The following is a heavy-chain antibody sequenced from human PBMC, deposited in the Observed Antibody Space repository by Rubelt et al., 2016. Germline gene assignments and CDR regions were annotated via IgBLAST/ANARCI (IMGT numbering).Heavy chain of an antibody. Sequence: EVQLLESGGGLEQPGGSLRLSCAASGFTFNSYAMSWVRQAPGKGLEWVSGISGSGGSTYYADSVKGRFTISRDNSKNSLYLQMNKLGAEDTAVDYCARAQKGNSSPDYWGQGTLVTVSS. D-gene: IGHD6-6*01. V-gene: IGHV3-23*01. CDR3: ARAQKGNSSPDY. CDR1: GFTFNSYA. CDR2: ISGSGGST. J-gene: IGHJ4*02.